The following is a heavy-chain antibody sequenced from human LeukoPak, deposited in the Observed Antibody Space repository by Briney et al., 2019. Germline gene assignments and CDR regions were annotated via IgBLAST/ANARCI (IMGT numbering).Heavy chain of an antibody. CDR3: AREPVGAFDI. D-gene: IGHD1-26*01. V-gene: IGHV3-66*01. Sequence: GGSLRLSCAASGFTVISNYMSWVRQAPGKGLEWVSVIYSGGSTYYADSVKGRFTISRDNSKNTLYLQMNSLRAEDTAVYYCAREPVGAFDIWGQGTMVTVSS. CDR2: IYSGGST. CDR1: GFTVISNY. J-gene: IGHJ3*02.